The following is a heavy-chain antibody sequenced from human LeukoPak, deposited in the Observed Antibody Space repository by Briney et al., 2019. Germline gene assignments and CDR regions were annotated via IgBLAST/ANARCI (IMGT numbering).Heavy chain of an antibody. CDR2: VNLQGGT. V-gene: IGHV4-4*02. CDR1: GGSISNTNW. Sequence: SGTLSLTCGVSGGSISNTNWWTWFRQPPGKGLEWIGEVNLQGGTNYNPSLKSRVAISVDKSENQFSLKLSSVTAADTAVYYCARQRSYNWYSDLWGRGTLVTVSS. D-gene: IGHD3-10*01. J-gene: IGHJ2*01. CDR3: ARQRSYNWYSDL.